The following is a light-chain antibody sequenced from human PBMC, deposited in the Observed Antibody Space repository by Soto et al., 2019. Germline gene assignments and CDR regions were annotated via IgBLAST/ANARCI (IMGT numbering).Light chain of an antibody. Sequence: EIVLTQSPGTLSLSPGERATLSCRASQSVGSTYLAWYQQKPGQAPRLLIYGVSSRATGIPSRFSGSGSGTDFTLTISRLEPQDFAVYYCQQYGSSRTVGQGTKVEIK. V-gene: IGKV3-20*01. CDR3: QQYGSSRT. CDR2: GVS. J-gene: IGKJ1*01. CDR1: QSVGSTY.